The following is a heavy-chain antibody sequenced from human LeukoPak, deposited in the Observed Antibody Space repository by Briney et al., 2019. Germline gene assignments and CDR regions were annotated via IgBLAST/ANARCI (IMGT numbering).Heavy chain of an antibody. V-gene: IGHV1-2*02. D-gene: IGHD3-22*01. CDR2: INPNSGGT. J-gene: IGHJ4*02. CDR3: ARDDPSYDSSGYYFFTGVTIDY. CDR1: GYTFTGYY. Sequence: ASVKISCKASGYTFTGYYMHWVRQVPGQGLEWMGWINPNSGGTNYAQKFQGRVTMTRDTSISTAYMELSRLRSDDTAVYYCARDDPSYDSSGYYFFTGVTIDYWGQETLVTVSS.